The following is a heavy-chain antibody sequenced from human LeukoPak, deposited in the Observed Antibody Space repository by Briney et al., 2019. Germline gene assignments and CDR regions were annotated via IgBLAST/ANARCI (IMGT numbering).Heavy chain of an antibody. Sequence: PGGSLRLSCKASGFTLGSHAMYWVRQAPGKGLEWVAGIFGSGGSPHYADPVKGRFTISRDNSRNTVYLQINSLRAEDTAVYYCGKTTVGYSSGQKPAWPVDYWGQGTLVTVSS. V-gene: IGHV3-23*01. CDR2: IFGSGGSP. CDR3: GKTTVGYSSGQKPAWPVDY. J-gene: IGHJ4*02. CDR1: GFTLGSHA. D-gene: IGHD5-18*01.